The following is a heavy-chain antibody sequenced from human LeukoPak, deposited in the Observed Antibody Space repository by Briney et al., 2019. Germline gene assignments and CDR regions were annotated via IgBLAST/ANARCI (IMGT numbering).Heavy chain of an antibody. D-gene: IGHD3-16*01. V-gene: IGHV4-34*01. J-gene: IGHJ4*02. CDR1: GGSFSGYY. Sequence: MSSETLSLTCAVYGGSFSGYYWSWIRQPPGKGLEWIGEIDHSGSTNYNPSPKSRVTISVDTSKNQFSLKLSSVTAADTAVYYCARFSEGGGRRMKYYFDYWGQGTLVTVSS. CDR2: IDHSGST. CDR3: ARFSEGGGRRMKYYFDY.